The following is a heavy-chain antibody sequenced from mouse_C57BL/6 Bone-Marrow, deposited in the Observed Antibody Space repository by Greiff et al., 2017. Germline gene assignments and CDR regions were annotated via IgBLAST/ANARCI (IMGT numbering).Heavy chain of an antibody. V-gene: IGHV1-69*01. CDR2: IDPSDSYT. CDR3: ARGRFITTVVVFDY. CDR1: GYTFTSYW. Sequence: QVQLQQPGAELVMPGASVKLSCKASGYTFTSYWMHWVKQRPGQGLEWIGEIDPSDSYTNYNQKFKGKSTLTVDKSSSTAYMQLSSLTSEDSAVYYCARGRFITTVVVFDYWGQGTTLTVSS. J-gene: IGHJ2*01. D-gene: IGHD1-1*01.